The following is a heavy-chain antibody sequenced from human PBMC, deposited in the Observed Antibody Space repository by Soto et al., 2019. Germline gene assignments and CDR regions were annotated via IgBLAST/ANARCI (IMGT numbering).Heavy chain of an antibody. CDR1: GYIFTNYD. V-gene: IGHV1-8*01. J-gene: IGHJ6*03. D-gene: IGHD2-15*01. CDR2: MNPNSGNT. CDR3: ARHCSSGSTAYCYYSIDV. Sequence: ASVKVSCKASGYIFTNYDIHWVRQATGQGLEWMGWMNPNSGNTGYAQKFQGRVTMTRNTAVSTAYMELSSLTSEDTAVYYCARHCSSGSTAYCYYSIDVWGKGTTGTVSS.